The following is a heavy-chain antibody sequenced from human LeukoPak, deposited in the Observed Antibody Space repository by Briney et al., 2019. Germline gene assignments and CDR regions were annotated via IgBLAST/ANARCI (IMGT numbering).Heavy chain of an antibody. J-gene: IGHJ1*01. V-gene: IGHV3-23*01. D-gene: IGHD6-13*01. CDR1: GFTFSSYA. CDR2: ISGSGGST. Sequence: PGGSLRLSCAASGFTFSSYAMSWVRQAPGKGLEWVSAISGSGGSTYYADSVKGRFTISRDNSKNTLYLQMNSLRAEDPAVYYCAKTRASSWFRNAEYFQHWGQGTLVTVSS. CDR3: AKTRASSWFRNAEYFQH.